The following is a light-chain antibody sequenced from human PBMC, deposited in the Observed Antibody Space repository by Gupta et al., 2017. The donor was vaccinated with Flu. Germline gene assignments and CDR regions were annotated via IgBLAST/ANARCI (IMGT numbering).Light chain of an antibody. CDR2: HAS. J-gene: IGKJ2*01. CDR1: QGIFNY. V-gene: IGKV1-33*01. CDR3: QQYTNLPYT. Sequence: DIQMTQSPSSLSASVGDRVTITCQASQGIFNYLNWYQQKPGKAPKLLISHASNLETGVPSRFSGRGSGTDFTFTISSLQPEDIATYFCQQYTNLPYTFAQGTKLEIK.